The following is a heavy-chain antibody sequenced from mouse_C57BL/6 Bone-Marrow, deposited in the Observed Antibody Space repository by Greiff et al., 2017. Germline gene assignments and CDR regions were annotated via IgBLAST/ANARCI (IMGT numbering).Heavy chain of an antibody. J-gene: IGHJ3*01. CDR3: ARKITTVVAEGFAY. CDR2: IYPGSGST. Sequence: VQLKQPGAELVKPGASVKMSCKASGYTFTSYWITWVKQRPGQGLEWIGDIYPGSGSTNYNEKFKSKATLTVDTSSSTAYMQLSSLTSEDSAVYYCARKITTVVAEGFAYWGQGTLVTVSA. D-gene: IGHD1-1*01. V-gene: IGHV1-55*01. CDR1: GYTFTSYW.